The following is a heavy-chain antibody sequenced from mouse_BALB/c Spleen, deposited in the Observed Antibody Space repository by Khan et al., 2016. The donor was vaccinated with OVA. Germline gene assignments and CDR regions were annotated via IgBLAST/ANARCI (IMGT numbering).Heavy chain of an antibody. CDR2: IWTGGST. CDR3: ARYYGNYGSYFDV. CDR1: GFSLTSYG. D-gene: IGHD2-1*01. J-gene: IGHJ1*01. V-gene: IGHV2-9*02. Sequence: VQVVESGPGLVAPSQSLSITCTVSGFSLTSYGVHWVRQPPGKGLEWLGVIWTGGSTNYNSALMSRLSISKDNSKSQVFLKMNSLQTDDTAMYYCARYYGNYGSYFDVWGAGTTVTVSS.